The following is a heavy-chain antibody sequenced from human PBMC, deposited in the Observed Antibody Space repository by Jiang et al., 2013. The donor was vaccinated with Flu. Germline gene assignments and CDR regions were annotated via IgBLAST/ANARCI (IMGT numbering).Heavy chain of an antibody. CDR3: ARGGIAAAVYYFDY. V-gene: IGHV4-34*01. D-gene: IGHD6-13*01. J-gene: IGHJ4*02. Sequence: PSLKSRVTISVDTSKNQFSLKLSSVTAADTAVYYCARGGIAAAVYYFDYWGQGTLVTVSS.